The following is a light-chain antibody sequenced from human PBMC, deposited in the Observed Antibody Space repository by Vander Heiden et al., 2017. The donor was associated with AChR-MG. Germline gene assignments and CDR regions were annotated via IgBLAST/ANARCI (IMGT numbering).Light chain of an antibody. V-gene: IGKV1-5*03. Sequence: DIQMTQSPSTLSASVGDRVTITCRASQSISNWLAWYQRKPGKAPKLLIYKASSLETGVPSRFSGSGSGTEFTLTISSLQPDDSATYYCQQYKSYPYSFGQGTKLEIK. J-gene: IGKJ2*03. CDR1: QSISNW. CDR3: QQYKSYPYS. CDR2: KAS.